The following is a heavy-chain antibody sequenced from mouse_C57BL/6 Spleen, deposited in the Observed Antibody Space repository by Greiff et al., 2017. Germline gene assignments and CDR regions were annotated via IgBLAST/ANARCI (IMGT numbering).Heavy chain of an antibody. CDR3: ARSDCDDGYYFDY. V-gene: IGHV1-9*01. J-gene: IGHJ2*01. CDR2: FLPGSGST. D-gene: IGHD2-4*01. Sequence: QVQLQQSGAELMKPGASVKLSCKATGYTFTGYWIEWVKQRPGHGLEWIGEFLPGSGSTNYNEKFKGKATFTADTSSNTAYMQLSSLSTEDSAVYYCARSDCDDGYYFDYWGQGTTLTVSS. CDR1: GYTFTGYW.